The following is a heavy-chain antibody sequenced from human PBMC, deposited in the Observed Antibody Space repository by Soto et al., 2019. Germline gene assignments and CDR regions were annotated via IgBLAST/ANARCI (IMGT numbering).Heavy chain of an antibody. Sequence: QVQLVQSGAEVKKPGSSVKVSCKASGGTFSSYAISWVRQAPGQGLEWMGGIIPIFGTANYAQKFQGRVKITADESTNTADMVLSSLRSEDTAVYYCARDMGQQLAIRDYYYGMDVWGQGTTVTVSS. J-gene: IGHJ6*02. CDR2: IIPIFGTA. D-gene: IGHD6-13*01. CDR3: ARDMGQQLAIRDYYYGMDV. CDR1: GGTFSSYA. V-gene: IGHV1-69*12.